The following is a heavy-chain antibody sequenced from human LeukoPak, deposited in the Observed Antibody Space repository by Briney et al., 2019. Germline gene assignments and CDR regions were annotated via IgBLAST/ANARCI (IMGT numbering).Heavy chain of an antibody. CDR2: ISGSGGST. Sequence: PGGSLRLSCAASGFASSSYAMSWVRQAPGKGLEWVSAISGSGGSTYYADSVKGRFTISRDNSKNTLYLQMNSLRAEDTAVYYCAKGLITMIVVVTPFDYWGQGTLVTVSS. V-gene: IGHV3-23*01. CDR3: AKGLITMIVVVTPFDY. D-gene: IGHD3-22*01. J-gene: IGHJ4*02. CDR1: GFASSSYA.